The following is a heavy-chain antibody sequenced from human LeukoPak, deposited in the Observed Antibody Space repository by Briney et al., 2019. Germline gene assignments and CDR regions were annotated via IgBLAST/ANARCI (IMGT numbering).Heavy chain of an antibody. J-gene: IGHJ3*02. CDR1: GYSISSGYY. CDR3: ARQWNCSGGSCYSGAFDI. D-gene: IGHD2-15*01. CDR2: IYHSGST. V-gene: IGHV4-38-2*01. Sequence: PSETLSLTCAVSGYSISSGYYWGWIRQPPGKGLEWIGSIYHSGSTYYNPSLKSRVTILVDTSKNQFSLKLSSVTAADTAVYYCARQWNCSGGSCYSGAFDIWGQGTMVTVSS.